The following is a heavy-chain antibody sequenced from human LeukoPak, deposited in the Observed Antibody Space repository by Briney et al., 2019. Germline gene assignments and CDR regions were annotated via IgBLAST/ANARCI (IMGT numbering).Heavy chain of an antibody. CDR2: TYYTGST. J-gene: IGHJ4*02. V-gene: IGHV4-39*07. D-gene: IGHD3-10*01. Sequence: PSETLSLTCTVSGGSITSSGYYWGWIRQPPGKGLEWIGSTYYTGSTYYNPSLKSRVTVSVDTSKNQFSLTLSSVTAADTAVYYCARERSGSYYENFDYWGQGTLVTVSS. CDR3: ARERSGSYYENFDY. CDR1: GGSITSSGYY.